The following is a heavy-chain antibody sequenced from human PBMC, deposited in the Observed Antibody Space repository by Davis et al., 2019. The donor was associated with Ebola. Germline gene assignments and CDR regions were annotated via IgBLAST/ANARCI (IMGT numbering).Heavy chain of an antibody. CDR2: IYYSGST. Sequence: SETLSLTCTVSGGSISSGDYYWSWIRQPPGKGLEWIGYIYYSGSTYYNPSLKSRVTISVDTSKNQFSLKLSSVTAADTAVYYCASSYYYDSSGWRRFRVGAFDIWGQGTMVTVSS. D-gene: IGHD3-22*01. CDR3: ASSYYYDSSGWRRFRVGAFDI. V-gene: IGHV4-30-4*01. J-gene: IGHJ3*02. CDR1: GGSISSGDYY.